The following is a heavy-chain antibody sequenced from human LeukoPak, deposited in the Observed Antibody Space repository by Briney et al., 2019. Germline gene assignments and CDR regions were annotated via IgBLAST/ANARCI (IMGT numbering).Heavy chain of an antibody. Sequence: SETLSLTCAVYSESFNRYYWSWIRQSPGKGLEWIAEIDHRRDTNYNPSVKGRVIISIDTSKNQFSLKVTPARASDTAVYYCARGPTISRTGYFDYWGQGTLVTVSS. CDR3: ARGPTISRTGYFDY. D-gene: IGHD1-7*01. J-gene: IGHJ4*03. V-gene: IGHV4-34*01. CDR1: SESFNRYY. CDR2: IDHRRDT.